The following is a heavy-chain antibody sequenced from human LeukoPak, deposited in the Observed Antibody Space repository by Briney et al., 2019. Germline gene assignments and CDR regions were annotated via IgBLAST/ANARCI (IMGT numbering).Heavy chain of an antibody. Sequence: ASVKVSCKASGYTFTSYAMHWVRQAPGQRLEWMGWINAGNGNTKYSQEFQGRVTITRDTSASTAYMELSSLRSEDMAVYYCARGSDTAMILVFDYWGQGTLVTVSS. CDR3: ARGSDTAMILVFDY. D-gene: IGHD5-18*01. V-gene: IGHV1-3*03. CDR2: INAGNGNT. J-gene: IGHJ4*02. CDR1: GYTFTSYA.